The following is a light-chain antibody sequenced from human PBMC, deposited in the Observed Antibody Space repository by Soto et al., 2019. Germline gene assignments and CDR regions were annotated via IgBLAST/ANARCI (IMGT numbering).Light chain of an antibody. CDR1: SSNIGTNA. J-gene: IGLJ1*01. Sequence: QSVLTQPPSASATPGQRVTISCSGGSSNIGTNAVNWYQQLPGTAPKLLIYNNNQRPSGVPDRFSGSKSGTSASLAISGLQSEDEADYYCAAWDASLNGYVFGTGTKVTVL. V-gene: IGLV1-44*01. CDR2: NNN. CDR3: AAWDASLNGYV.